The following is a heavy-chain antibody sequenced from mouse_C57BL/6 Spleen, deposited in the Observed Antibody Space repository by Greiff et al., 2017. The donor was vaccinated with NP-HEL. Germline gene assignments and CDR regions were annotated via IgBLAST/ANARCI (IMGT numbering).Heavy chain of an antibody. Sequence: QVQLQQPGAELVRPGSSVKLSCKASGFTFTSYWMHWVKQRPIQGLEWIGNIDPSDSETHYNQKFKDKATLTVDKSSNTSYVQLSSLTSEDSAVYDCARDYYASFAYWGQGTLVTVSA. J-gene: IGHJ3*01. CDR1: GFTFTSYW. V-gene: IGHV1-52*01. CDR2: IDPSDSET. D-gene: IGHD2-1*01. CDR3: ARDYYASFAY.